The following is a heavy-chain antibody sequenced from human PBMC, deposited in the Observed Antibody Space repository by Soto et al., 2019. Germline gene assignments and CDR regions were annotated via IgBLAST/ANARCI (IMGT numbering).Heavy chain of an antibody. CDR1: GGSVSSGSYY. CDR2: IYYSGST. J-gene: IGHJ3*02. V-gene: IGHV4-61*01. D-gene: IGHD3-22*01. CDR3: ARGPGAPIVGRAFDI. Sequence: SETLSLTCTVSGGSVSSGSYYWSWIRQPPGKGLEWIGYIYYSGSTNYNPSLKSRVTISVDTSKNQFSLKLSSVTAADTAVYYCARGPGAPIVGRAFDIWGQGTMVTVSS.